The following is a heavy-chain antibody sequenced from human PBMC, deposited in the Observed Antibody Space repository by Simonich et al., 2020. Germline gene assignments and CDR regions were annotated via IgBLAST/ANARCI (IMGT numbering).Heavy chain of an antibody. CDR3: ARVGYSNYYYYGMDV. V-gene: IGHV4-38-2*01. CDR1: GYSISSGYY. D-gene: IGHD6-13*01. Sequence: QVQLQESGPGLVKPSETLSLTCAVSGYSISSGYYWGWIRQPPGKGLEWIGSIYHRGSTYYNPSLNVQVTRSVDTSKNQFSLKLSSVTAADTAVYYCARVGYSNYYYYGMDVWGQGTTVTVSS. J-gene: IGHJ6*02. CDR2: IYHRGST.